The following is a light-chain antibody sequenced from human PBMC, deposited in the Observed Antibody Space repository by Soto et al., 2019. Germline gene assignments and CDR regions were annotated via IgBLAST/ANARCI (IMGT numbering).Light chain of an antibody. CDR3: MQALQTLPLT. CDR2: LGS. J-gene: IGKJ5*01. Sequence: DIVMTQSPLSLPVTPGEPASISCRSSRSLLHRNGKNYLDWYLKKPGQSPQLLIYLGSNRASGVPDRFSGTGSGTDFTLRISRVEAEDVGVYYCMQALQTLPLTFGQGTRLEIK. V-gene: IGKV2-28*01. CDR1: RSLLHRNGKNY.